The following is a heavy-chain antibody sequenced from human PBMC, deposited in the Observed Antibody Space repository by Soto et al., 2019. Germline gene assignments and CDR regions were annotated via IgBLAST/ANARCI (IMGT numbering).Heavy chain of an antibody. CDR3: ARRPSGLFRYFDL. CDR1: GGAISSSNYY. V-gene: IGHV4-39*01. CDR2: LYYSGTT. D-gene: IGHD3-10*01. Sequence: QLQLQESGPGLVKPSETLSLTCSVPGGAISSSNYYWGWIRQPPGEGLEWIGSLYYSGTTYYNPSLESRVTISVDTYKTQFSLRLSSVTAADTAVYYCARRPSGLFRYFDLWVRGTLVTVSS. J-gene: IGHJ2*01.